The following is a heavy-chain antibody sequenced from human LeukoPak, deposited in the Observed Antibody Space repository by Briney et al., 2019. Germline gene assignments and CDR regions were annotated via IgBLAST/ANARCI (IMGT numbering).Heavy chain of an antibody. D-gene: IGHD2-8*01. V-gene: IGHV3-48*03. Sequence: GGSLRLSCAASGFTFSSYEMNWVRQTPGKGLEWVSYISSSGSTIYYADSVKGRFTISRDNAKNSLYLQMNSLRAEDTAVYYCAGDSGGYCTNGVCSTFDYWGQGTLVTVSS. CDR3: AGDSGGYCTNGVCSTFDY. CDR2: ISSSGSTI. CDR1: GFTFSSYE. J-gene: IGHJ4*02.